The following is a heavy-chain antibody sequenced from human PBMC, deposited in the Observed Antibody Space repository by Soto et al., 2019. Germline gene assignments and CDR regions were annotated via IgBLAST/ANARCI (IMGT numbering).Heavy chain of an antibody. CDR3: ARGSYYDILTGYYYFDY. Sequence: QVQLVQSGSELKKPGASVKVSCKASGYTFTSYAMNWVRQAPGQGLEWMGWINTNTGNPTYAQGFTGRFVXXXDTXXXXXXXXXXXXXXXXTAVYYCARGSYYDILTGYYYFDYWGQGTLVTVSS. D-gene: IGHD3-9*01. J-gene: IGHJ4*02. V-gene: IGHV7-4-1*01. CDR1: GYTFTSYA. CDR2: INTNTGNP.